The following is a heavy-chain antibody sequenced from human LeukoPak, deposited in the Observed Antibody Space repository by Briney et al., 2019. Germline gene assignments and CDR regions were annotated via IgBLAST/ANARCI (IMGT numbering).Heavy chain of an antibody. V-gene: IGHV3-23*01. CDR2: ISGSGGST. CDR1: GFTFSSYA. D-gene: IGHD4-4*01. CDR3: VKDPVTTSRGIWFDP. J-gene: IGHJ5*02. Sequence: TGGSLRLSCAASGFTFSSYAMSWVRQAPGKGLEWVSAISGSGGSTYYADSVKGRFTISRDNSKNTLYLQMNSLRAEDTAVYYCVKDPVTTSRGIWFDPWGQGTLVTVSS.